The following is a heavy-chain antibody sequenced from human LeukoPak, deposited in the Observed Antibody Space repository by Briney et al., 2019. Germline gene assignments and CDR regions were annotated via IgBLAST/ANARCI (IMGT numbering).Heavy chain of an antibody. CDR1: GFTFSNYA. CDR2: ISYDGSNK. Sequence: PGGSLRLSCAASGFTFSNYAMHWVRQAPGKGLECVAFISYDGSNKYYADSVKGRFTISRDNSKNTLYLQMNSLRAEDTAVYYCASEIIFGSFDYWGQGTLVTVSS. J-gene: IGHJ4*02. V-gene: IGHV3-30*02. CDR3: ASEIIFGSFDY. D-gene: IGHD3-3*01.